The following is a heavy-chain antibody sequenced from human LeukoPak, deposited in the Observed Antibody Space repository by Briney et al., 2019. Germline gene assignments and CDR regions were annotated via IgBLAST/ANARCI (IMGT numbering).Heavy chain of an antibody. D-gene: IGHD2-8*01. V-gene: IGHV3-7*01. CDR1: GFTFSTYW. CDR3: ARGHLQNGY. J-gene: IGHJ4*02. Sequence: GGSLRLSCAASGFTFSTYWMTWVRQAPGKGLEWVANIKQDGSEKDYADSVKGRFTISRDNPKNSLYLQMNSLRAEDTAVYYCARGHLQNGYWGQGTLVTVSS. CDR2: IKQDGSEK.